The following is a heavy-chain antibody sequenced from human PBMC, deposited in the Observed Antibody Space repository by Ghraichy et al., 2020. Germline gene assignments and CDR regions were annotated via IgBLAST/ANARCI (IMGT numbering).Heavy chain of an antibody. J-gene: IGHJ6*03. D-gene: IGHD6-13*01. CDR1: GFTFSSYW. V-gene: IGHV3-7*01. Sequence: LSLTCAASGFTFSSYWMSWVRQAPGKGLEWVANIKHDGSEKYYVDSVKGRFTISRDNAKNSLYLQMNSLRAEDTAVDYCARAVASSWYERYSYYYMDVWGKGTTVTVSS. CDR3: ARAVASSWYERYSYYYMDV. CDR2: IKHDGSEK.